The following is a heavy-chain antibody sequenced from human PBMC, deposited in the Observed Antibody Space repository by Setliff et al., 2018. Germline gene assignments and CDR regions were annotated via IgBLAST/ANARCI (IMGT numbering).Heavy chain of an antibody. J-gene: IGHJ4*02. CDR1: GFTFSSYN. D-gene: IGHD7-27*01. CDR2: II. V-gene: IGHV3-48*01. Sequence: GGSLRLSCAASGFTFSSYNMDWVRQAPGKGLEWVSYIISYADSVKGRFTISRDNAKNSLFLQMNSLRAEDTAVYYCVRDLHWGFDYWGLGTLVTVS. CDR3: VRDLHWGFDY.